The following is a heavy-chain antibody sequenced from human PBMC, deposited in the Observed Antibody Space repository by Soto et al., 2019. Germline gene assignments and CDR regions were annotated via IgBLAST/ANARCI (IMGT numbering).Heavy chain of an antibody. CDR2: IGWSSGSI. J-gene: IGHJ5*02. Sequence: SLRLSCAASGFPFDDYSMNWVRQVPGKGLEWVSGIGWSSGSICYAESVKGRFSISRDNAKNSLYLQMNSLRAEDTALYYCAKALDYDSSGSPFDPWGQGTLVTVSS. D-gene: IGHD3-22*01. CDR1: GFPFDDYS. CDR3: AKALDYDSSGSPFDP. V-gene: IGHV3-9*01.